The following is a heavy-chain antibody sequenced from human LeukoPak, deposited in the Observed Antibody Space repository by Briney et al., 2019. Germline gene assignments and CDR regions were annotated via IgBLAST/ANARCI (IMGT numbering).Heavy chain of an antibody. CDR1: GFTFSSYD. CDR2: IGTAGDT. D-gene: IGHD3-10*02. CDR3: ARDTLFGTLDV. Sequence: VGSLRLSCAASGFTFSSYDMHWVRQATGKGLEWVSAIGTAGDTYYPGSVKGRFTISRENAKNSLYLQMNSLRAGDTAVYYCARDTLFGTLDVWGQGTTVTVSS. J-gene: IGHJ6*02. V-gene: IGHV3-13*01.